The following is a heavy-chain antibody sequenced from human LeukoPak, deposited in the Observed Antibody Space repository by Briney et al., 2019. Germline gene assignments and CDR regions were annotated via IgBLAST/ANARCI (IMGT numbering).Heavy chain of an antibody. CDR1: GGSISSSSYY. J-gene: IGHJ4*02. CDR3: ARHKNGYNFPFDY. V-gene: IGHV4-39*01. CDR2: IYYSGST. Sequence: PSETLSLTCTVSGGSISSSSYYWGWFRQPPGKGLEWIGSIYYSGSTYYNPSLKSRVTISVDTSKNQFSLKLSSVTAADTAVYYCARHKNGYNFPFDYWGQGTLVTVSS. D-gene: IGHD5-24*01.